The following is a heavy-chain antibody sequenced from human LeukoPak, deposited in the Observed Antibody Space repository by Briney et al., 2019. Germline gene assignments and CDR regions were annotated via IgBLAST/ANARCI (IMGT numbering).Heavy chain of an antibody. CDR2: IYYSGST. Sequence: SETLSLTCTVSGGSISSYYWSWIRQPPGKGLEWIGYIYYSGSTNYNPSLKSRVTISVDTSKNQFSLKLSSVTAADTAVYYCARGGIAVLFDLWGRGTLVTVSS. V-gene: IGHV4-59*08. CDR1: GGSISSYY. D-gene: IGHD6-19*01. J-gene: IGHJ2*01. CDR3: ARGGIAVLFDL.